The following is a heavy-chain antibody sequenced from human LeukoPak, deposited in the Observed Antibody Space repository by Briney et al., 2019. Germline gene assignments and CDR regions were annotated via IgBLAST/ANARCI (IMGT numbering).Heavy chain of an antibody. CDR3: ARDWNRYAY. D-gene: IGHD1-1*01. J-gene: IGHJ4*02. Sequence: SETLSLTCTVSGGSISSSSYYWGWIRQPPGKGLEWIGSIYYSGSTYCNPSLKSRVTISVDTSKNQFSLKLSSVTAADTAVYYCARDWNRYAYWGQGTLVTVSS. V-gene: IGHV4-39*07. CDR1: GGSISSSSYY. CDR2: IYYSGST.